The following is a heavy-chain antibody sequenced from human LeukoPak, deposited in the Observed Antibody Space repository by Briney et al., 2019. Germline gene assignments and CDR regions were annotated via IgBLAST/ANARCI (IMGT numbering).Heavy chain of an antibody. J-gene: IGHJ4*02. CDR2: ITSSSSYT. CDR3: ARPDDSSGYYPY. V-gene: IGHV3-21*01. CDR1: GFTFSTYN. D-gene: IGHD3-22*01. Sequence: PGGSLRLSCAASGFTFSTYNMNWVRQAPGKGLEWVSSITSSSSYTFYADSVKGRFTISRDNAKNSLYLQMNSLRAEDTAVYYCARPDDSSGYYPYWGQGTLVTVSS.